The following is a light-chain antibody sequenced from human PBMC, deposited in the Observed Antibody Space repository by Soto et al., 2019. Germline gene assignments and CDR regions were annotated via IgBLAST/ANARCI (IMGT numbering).Light chain of an antibody. V-gene: IGKV1-5*01. Sequence: DIQMTQSPSTLSASVGDRVTITCRASESMSNCLAWFQQRPGNAPTLLISAASRLQSGVPSRFSGRGSGTDFTLTISSLQPEDFATYYCLQDYDYPRTFGQGTKVDIK. CDR3: LQDYDYPRT. CDR2: AAS. CDR1: ESMSNC. J-gene: IGKJ1*01.